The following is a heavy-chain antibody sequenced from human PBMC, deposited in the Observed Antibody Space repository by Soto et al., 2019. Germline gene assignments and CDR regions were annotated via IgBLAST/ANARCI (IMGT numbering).Heavy chain of an antibody. Sequence: PGGSLRLSCVASGFTFSNSAMSWVHHVPGKGLEWAAGIRSSGGHTNYADSVKGRFTISRDNSKDTLYLQMNSLRAEDTALYYCAKVQEFCGFNCYIVDSWGQGVLVTVSS. V-gene: IGHV3-23*01. CDR2: IRSSGGHT. D-gene: IGHD2-21*02. CDR1: GFTFSNSA. CDR3: AKVQEFCGFNCYIVDS. J-gene: IGHJ4*02.